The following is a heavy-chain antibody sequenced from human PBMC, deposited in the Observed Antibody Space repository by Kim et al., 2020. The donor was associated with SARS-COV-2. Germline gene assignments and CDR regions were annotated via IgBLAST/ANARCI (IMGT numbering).Heavy chain of an antibody. CDR1: GGSISSYY. CDR2: IYYSGST. J-gene: IGHJ5*02. D-gene: IGHD1-26*01. Sequence: SETLSLTCTVSGGSISSYYWSWIRQPPGKGLEWIGYIYYSGSTNYNPSLKSRVTISVDTSKHQFSLKLSSVTAADTAVYYCARAEYSGGWFDPWGQGTLVTVSS. CDR3: ARAEYSGGWFDP. V-gene: IGHV4-59*01.